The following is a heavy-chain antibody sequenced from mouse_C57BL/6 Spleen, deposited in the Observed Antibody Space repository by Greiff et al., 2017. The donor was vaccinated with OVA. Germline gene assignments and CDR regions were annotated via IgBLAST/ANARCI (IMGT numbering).Heavy chain of an antibody. CDR3: ARGGIYYYGSSYAY. J-gene: IGHJ3*01. Sequence: VQLKQSGPGLVKPSQSLSLTCSVTGYSITSGYYWNCIRQFPRNILAWMGYISYDGSNNYNPSLKNRISITRDTSKNQFFLKLNSVTTEDTATYYCARGGIYYYGSSYAYWGQGTLVTVSA. V-gene: IGHV3-6*01. CDR1: GYSITSGYY. D-gene: IGHD1-1*01. CDR2: ISYDGSN.